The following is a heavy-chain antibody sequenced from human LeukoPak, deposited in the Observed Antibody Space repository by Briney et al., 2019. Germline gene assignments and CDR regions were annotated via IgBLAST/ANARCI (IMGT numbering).Heavy chain of an antibody. CDR2: IYPGDSDT. Sequence: GESLKISCKGSGYSFTSYWIGWVRQMPGKGLEWMGIIYPGDSDTRYSPSFQGQVTISADKSISTAYLQWSSLKASDTAMYYCARRDYSWGCSYGPYFDYWGQGTLVTVSS. J-gene: IGHJ4*02. CDR3: ARRDYSWGCSYGPYFDY. CDR1: GYSFTSYW. V-gene: IGHV5-51*01. D-gene: IGHD5-18*01.